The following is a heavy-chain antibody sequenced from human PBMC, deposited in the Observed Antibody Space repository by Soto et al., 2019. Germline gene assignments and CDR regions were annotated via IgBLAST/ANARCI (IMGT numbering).Heavy chain of an antibody. CDR2: IIPIFGTA. CDR1: GGTFSSYA. CDR3: ARSCSGGSCYARYYYYYGMDV. Sequence: QVQLVQSGAEVKKPGSSVKVSCKASGGTFSSYAISWVRQAPGQGLEWMGGIIPIFGTANYAQKFQGRVTITADESTSTAYRELSSLRSEDTAVYYCARSCSGGSCYARYYYYYGMDVWGQGTTVTVSS. V-gene: IGHV1-69*01. D-gene: IGHD2-15*01. J-gene: IGHJ6*02.